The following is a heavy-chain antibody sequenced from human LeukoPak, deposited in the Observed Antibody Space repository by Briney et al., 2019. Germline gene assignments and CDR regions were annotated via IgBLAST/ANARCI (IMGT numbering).Heavy chain of an antibody. Sequence: ASVKVSCKASGYTFTGYYMHWVRQAPGQGLEWMGWINPNSGGTNYAQKFQGWVTMPRDTSISTAYMELSRLRSGDTAVYFCARDHETGIDYWGQGGLVTVSS. CDR3: ARDHETGIDY. J-gene: IGHJ4*02. V-gene: IGHV1-2*04. CDR1: GYTFTGYY. CDR2: INPNSGGT.